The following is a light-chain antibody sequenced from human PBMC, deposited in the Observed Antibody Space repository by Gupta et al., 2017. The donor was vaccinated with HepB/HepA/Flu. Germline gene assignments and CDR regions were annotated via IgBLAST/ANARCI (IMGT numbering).Light chain of an antibody. J-gene: IGLJ3*02. Sequence: QTVVTQEPSFSVSPGGTVTLTCGLGSGSVSTTYYPSWYQQTPGQAPRTLIYSTNTRSSGVPDRFSGSILGNKAALTITGAQADDESDYYCVLYMGSGISVFGGGTKLTVL. CDR1: SGSVSTTYY. CDR2: STN. V-gene: IGLV8-61*01. CDR3: VLYMGSGISV.